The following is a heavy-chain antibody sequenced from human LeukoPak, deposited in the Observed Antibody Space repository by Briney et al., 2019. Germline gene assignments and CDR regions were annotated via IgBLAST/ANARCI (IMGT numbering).Heavy chain of an antibody. V-gene: IGHV1-18*01. CDR2: ISAYNGNT. CDR1: GYTFTSYG. Sequence: ASVKVSCKASGYTFTSYGISWVRQAPGQGLEWMGWISAYNGNTNYAQKLQGRVTMTTDTSTSTAYMELRSLRSDDTAVYYCARDRYYGSGTNYYYYGMDVWGQGTTVTVSS. D-gene: IGHD3-10*01. CDR3: ARDRYYGSGTNYYYYGMDV. J-gene: IGHJ6*02.